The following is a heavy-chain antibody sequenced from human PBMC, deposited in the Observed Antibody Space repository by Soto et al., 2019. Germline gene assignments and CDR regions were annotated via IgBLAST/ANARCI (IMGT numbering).Heavy chain of an antibody. D-gene: IGHD2-8*01. V-gene: IGHV4-61*08. Sequence: PSETLSLTCTVSGVSIRSGGYSWGWIRQPPGKGLEWIGYIYYSGSTNYNPSLKSRVTISVDTSKNQFSLKLSSVTAADTAVYYCARDIMGTNYYYYGMDVWGQGTTVTVSS. CDR1: GVSIRSGGYS. CDR3: ARDIMGTNYYYYGMDV. J-gene: IGHJ6*02. CDR2: IYYSGST.